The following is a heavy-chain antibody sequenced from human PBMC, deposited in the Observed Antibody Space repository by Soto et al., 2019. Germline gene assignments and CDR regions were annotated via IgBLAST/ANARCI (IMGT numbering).Heavy chain of an antibody. D-gene: IGHD6-19*01. Sequence: ASVKVSCKASGYTFTSYGISWVRQAPGQGLEWMGWISAYNGNTNYAQKLQGRVTMTTDTSTSTAYMELRSLKSDDTAVYYCASSESVAGYYYYYGMDVWGQGTTVTVSS. CDR1: GYTFTSYG. CDR3: ASSESVAGYYYYYGMDV. V-gene: IGHV1-18*01. J-gene: IGHJ6*02. CDR2: ISAYNGNT.